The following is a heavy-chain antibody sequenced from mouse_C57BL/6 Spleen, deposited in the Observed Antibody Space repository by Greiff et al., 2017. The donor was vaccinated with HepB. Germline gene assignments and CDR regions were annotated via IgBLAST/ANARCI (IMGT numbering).Heavy chain of an antibody. CDR1: GYTFTSYW. J-gene: IGHJ3*01. CDR2: IYPSDSET. V-gene: IGHV1-61*01. D-gene: IGHD1-1*01. Sequence: VQLQQPGAELVRPGSSVKLSCKASGYTFTSYWMDWVKQRPGQGLEWIGNIYPSDSETHYNQKFKDKATLTVDKYSSTAYMQLSSLTAEDSAVYYCVRGRNYVDWGQGTLVTVSA. CDR3: VRGRNYVD.